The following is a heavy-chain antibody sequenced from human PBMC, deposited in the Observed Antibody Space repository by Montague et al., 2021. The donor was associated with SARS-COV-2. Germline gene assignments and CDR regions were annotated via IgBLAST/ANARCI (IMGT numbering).Heavy chain of an antibody. CDR3: ARDNRYTMVAYVQGYGMDV. D-gene: IGHD3-10*01. V-gene: IGHV4-39*07. CDR2: IYYSGRT. CDR1: GGSISSSSYY. J-gene: IGHJ6*02. Sequence: SETLSLTCTVSGGSISSSSYYWGWIRQPPGKGLEWIGSIYYSGRTYYXXXLKSRVTISVDTSKNQFSLRLSSVTAADTAVYYCARDNRYTMVAYVQGYGMDVWGQGTTVTVSS.